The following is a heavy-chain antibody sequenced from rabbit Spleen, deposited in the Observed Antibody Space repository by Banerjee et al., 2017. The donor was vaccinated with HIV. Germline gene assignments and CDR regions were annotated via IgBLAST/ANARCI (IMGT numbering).Heavy chain of an antibody. CDR2: IAGSSSDFT. CDR1: GFSFSSSDY. Sequence: QEQLGESGGDLVKPGASLTLTCTASGFSFSSSDYMCWVRQAPGKGLEWISCIAGSSSDFTYSATWAKGRFTISKTSSTTVTLQMTSLTAADTATYFCARDTSSSFSSYGMDLWGPGTLVTVS. J-gene: IGHJ6*01. D-gene: IGHD1-1*01. CDR3: ARDTSSSFSSYGMDL. V-gene: IGHV1S45*01.